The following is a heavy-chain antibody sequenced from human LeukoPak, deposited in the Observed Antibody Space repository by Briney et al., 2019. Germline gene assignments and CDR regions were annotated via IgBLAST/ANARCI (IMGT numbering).Heavy chain of an antibody. V-gene: IGHV4-61*01. CDR3: ARDSVERGYSYGHRIDY. Sequence: PSETLSLTCTVSGGSVSSGSYYWGWIRQPPGKGLEWIGYIYYSGSTNYNPSLKSRVTISVDTSKNQFSLKLSSVTAADTAVYYCARDSVERGYSYGHRIDYWGQGTLVTVSS. CDR2: IYYSGST. D-gene: IGHD5-18*01. CDR1: GGSVSSGSYY. J-gene: IGHJ4*02.